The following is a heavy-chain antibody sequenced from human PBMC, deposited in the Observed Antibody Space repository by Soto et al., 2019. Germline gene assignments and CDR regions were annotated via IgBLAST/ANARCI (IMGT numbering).Heavy chain of an antibody. CDR3: AHAYGGRSLY. V-gene: IGHV2-5*02. J-gene: IGHJ4*02. D-gene: IGHD1-26*01. Sequence: QITLKESGPTLVKPTQTLTLTCTFSGFSLTTDRVGVGWIRQHPGEALEWLAVIYLDDSKAYRTSLESRLTITKDTSQNQVALTMTTMDSLDTATYYCAHAYGGRSLYWGQGTLVTVSS. CDR1: GFSLTTDRVG. CDR2: IYLDDSK.